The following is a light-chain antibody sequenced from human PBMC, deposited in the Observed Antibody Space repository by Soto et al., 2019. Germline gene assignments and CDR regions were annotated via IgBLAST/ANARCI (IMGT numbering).Light chain of an antibody. CDR2: EVT. CDR3: SSYTTSATLV. Sequence: QSVLTQPASVSVSPGQSITISCTGTSTDIGVYNYVSWYQQHPGKVPKVIIYEVTNRPSGVSNRFSGSKSGDTASLTISGLQSEDEADYYCSSYTTSATLVFGGGTKLTVL. CDR1: STDIGVYNY. J-gene: IGLJ3*02. V-gene: IGLV2-14*01.